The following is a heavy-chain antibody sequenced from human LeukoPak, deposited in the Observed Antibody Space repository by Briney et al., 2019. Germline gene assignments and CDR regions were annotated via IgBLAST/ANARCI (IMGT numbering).Heavy chain of an antibody. Sequence: SEPLSLTCTVSGGSISSYYWSWIRQPPGKGLEWIGYIYYSGSTNYNPSLKSRVTISVDTSKNQFSLKLSSVTAADTAVYYCARVYGSGEDYYFDYWGQGTLVTVSS. J-gene: IGHJ4*02. CDR1: GGSISSYY. D-gene: IGHD3-10*01. CDR3: ARVYGSGEDYYFDY. V-gene: IGHV4-59*01. CDR2: IYYSGST.